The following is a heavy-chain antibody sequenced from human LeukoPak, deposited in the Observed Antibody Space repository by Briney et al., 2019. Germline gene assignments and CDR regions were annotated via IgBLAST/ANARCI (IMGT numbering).Heavy chain of an antibody. D-gene: IGHD3-9*01. Sequence: ASVKVSCKASGYTFTGYYMHWVRQAPGQGLEWMGWINPNSGGTNYAQKFQGRVTMTRDTSISTAYMELSRLRSDDTAVYYCARGGGRYDILTGPGVFDYWGQGTLVTVSS. CDR2: INPNSGGT. CDR1: GYTFTGYY. CDR3: ARGGGRYDILTGPGVFDY. V-gene: IGHV1-2*02. J-gene: IGHJ4*02.